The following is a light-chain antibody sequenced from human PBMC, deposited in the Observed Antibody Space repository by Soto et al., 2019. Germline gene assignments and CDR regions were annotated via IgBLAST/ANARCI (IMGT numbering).Light chain of an antibody. CDR3: QHYNSYSEA. V-gene: IGKV1-5*03. CDR2: KAS. Sequence: EIPMTQSPSSLSGSVGDRVNIXCRATQTVGSRVGWYQQKPGKAPKLMISKASTLKSGGPPRFSGSGSATEFTRTISSLQPDDFATYYGQHYNSYSEAFGQGTKVDIK. J-gene: IGKJ1*01. CDR1: QTVGSR.